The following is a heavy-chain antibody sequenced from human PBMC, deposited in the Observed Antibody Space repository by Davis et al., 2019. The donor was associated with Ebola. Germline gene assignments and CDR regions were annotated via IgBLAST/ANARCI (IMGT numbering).Heavy chain of an antibody. D-gene: IGHD3-22*01. V-gene: IGHV3-11*04. J-gene: IGHJ3*02. CDR3: ARGELKYYYDSSGYGTADAFDI. Sequence: GGSLRLSCAASGFTFSDYYMSWIRQAPGKGLEWVSYISSSGSTIYYADSVKGRFTISRDNAKNSLYLQMNSLRAEDTAVYYCARGELKYYYDSSGYGTADAFDIWGQGTMVTVSS. CDR1: GFTFSDYY. CDR2: ISSSGSTI.